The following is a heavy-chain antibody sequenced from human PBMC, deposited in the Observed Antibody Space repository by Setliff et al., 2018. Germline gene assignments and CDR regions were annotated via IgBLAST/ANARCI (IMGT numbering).Heavy chain of an antibody. V-gene: IGHV4-4*07. CDR2: IYIGGSA. Sequence: SETLSLTCTVSGGSISSYYWSWIQQPAGKGLEWIGHIYIGGSANYNPSLKSRVTMSIDTSKNQFSLKLNSVTAADMAVYYCAREQWLDPPGYYYMDVWAKGTTVTVSS. J-gene: IGHJ6*03. CDR3: AREQWLDPPGYYYMDV. CDR1: GGSISSYY. D-gene: IGHD6-19*01.